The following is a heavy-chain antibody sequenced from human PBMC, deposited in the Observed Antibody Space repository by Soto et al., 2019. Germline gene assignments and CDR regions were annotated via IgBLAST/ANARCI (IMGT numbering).Heavy chain of an antibody. D-gene: IGHD1-7*01. Sequence: GGSLRLSCAASGFTFDDYAMHWVRQAPGKGLEWVSGISWNSGSIGYADSAKGRFTISRDNAKNSMYLQMNSLRAEDTALYYCAKGYNWNYRTAFDIWGQGTMVTVSS. CDR3: AKGYNWNYRTAFDI. V-gene: IGHV3-9*01. CDR2: ISWNSGSI. CDR1: GFTFDDYA. J-gene: IGHJ3*02.